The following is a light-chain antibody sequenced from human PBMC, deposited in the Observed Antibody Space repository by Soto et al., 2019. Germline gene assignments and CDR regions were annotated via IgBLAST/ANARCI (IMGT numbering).Light chain of an antibody. J-gene: IGKJ3*01. CDR3: QQYGSSPPFT. V-gene: IGKV3-20*01. CDR1: QSVSSSY. CDR2: GAS. Sequence: EIVLTQSPGTLSLSPGERATLSCRASQSVSSSYLAWYQQKPGQAPRLXIYGASSRATGIPDRFSGSGSGTDLTLTISRLETEDFAVYYCQQYGSSPPFTFGPGTKVDIK.